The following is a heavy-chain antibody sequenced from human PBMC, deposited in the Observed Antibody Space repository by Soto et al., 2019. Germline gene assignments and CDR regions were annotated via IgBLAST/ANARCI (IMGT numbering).Heavy chain of an antibody. CDR2: ISYDGSNK. Sequence: QVQLVESGGGVVQPGRSLRLSCAASGFTFSSYGMHWVRQAPGKGLEWVAVISYDGSNKYYADSVKGRFTISRDNSKNKLYLQMNSLRAEDTAVYYCAKAQRTVTTLAYWGQGTLVTVSS. J-gene: IGHJ4*02. CDR1: GFTFSSYG. D-gene: IGHD4-17*01. CDR3: AKAQRTVTTLAY. V-gene: IGHV3-30*18.